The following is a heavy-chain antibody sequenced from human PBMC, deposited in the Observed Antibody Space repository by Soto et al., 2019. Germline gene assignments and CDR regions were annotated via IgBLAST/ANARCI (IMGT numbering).Heavy chain of an antibody. CDR2: ISYDGSNK. Sequence: GGSLRLSCAASGFTFSSYGMHWVRQAPGKGLEWVAVISYDGSNKYYADSVKGRFTISRDNSKNTLYLQMNSLRAEDTAVYYCAKDKRQWLGNYYFDYWGQGTLVTVSS. D-gene: IGHD6-19*01. J-gene: IGHJ4*02. V-gene: IGHV3-30*18. CDR1: GFTFSSYG. CDR3: AKDKRQWLGNYYFDY.